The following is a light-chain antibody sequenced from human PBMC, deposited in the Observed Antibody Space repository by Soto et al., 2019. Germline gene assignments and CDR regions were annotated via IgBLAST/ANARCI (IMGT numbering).Light chain of an antibody. CDR3: CLYIGATTYV. Sequence: SVLTQPRSVSGSPGQSVTISCTETSSDVRTYDYVSWYQQHPGKAPRLMIYDVDKRPSGVPDRFSGSKSVNSASLTISGLQADDEADYYCCLYIGATTYVFGTGTKV. CDR1: SSDVRTYDY. CDR2: DVD. J-gene: IGLJ1*01. V-gene: IGLV2-11*01.